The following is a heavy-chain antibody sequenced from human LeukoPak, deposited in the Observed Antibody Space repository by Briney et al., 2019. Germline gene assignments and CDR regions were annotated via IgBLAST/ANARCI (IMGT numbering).Heavy chain of an antibody. CDR2: INHSGST. CDR1: GGSFTGYY. Sequence: SETLSLTCGVHGGSFTGYYWSWIRQPPGKGLEWIGEINHSGSTNYNPSLKSRVTISVDTSKNQFSLKLSSVTAADTAVYYCARGRPRNSYGFLSYWGQGTLVTVSS. CDR3: ARGRPRNSYGFLSY. D-gene: IGHD5-18*01. J-gene: IGHJ4*02. V-gene: IGHV4-34*01.